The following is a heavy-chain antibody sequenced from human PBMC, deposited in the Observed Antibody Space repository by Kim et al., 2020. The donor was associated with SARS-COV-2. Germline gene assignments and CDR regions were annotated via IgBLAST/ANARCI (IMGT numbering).Heavy chain of an antibody. CDR3: ARAPLPYDSGSYPFDY. J-gene: IGHJ4*02. V-gene: IGHV4-61*02. CDR2: IYSSGNT. Sequence: SETLSLTCTVSGVSISSANYYWSWFRQPAGKGLEWIGRIYSSGNTNYNSSLESRLTISADTSKNQFSLRLSSVTATDTAVYYCARAPLPYDSGSYPFDYWGQGTLVTVSS. CDR1: GVSISSANYY. D-gene: IGHD3-10*01.